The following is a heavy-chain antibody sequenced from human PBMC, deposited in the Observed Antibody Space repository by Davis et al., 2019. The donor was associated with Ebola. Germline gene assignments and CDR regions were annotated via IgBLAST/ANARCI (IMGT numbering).Heavy chain of an antibody. J-gene: IGHJ4*02. V-gene: IGHV3-15*07. Sequence: GFLRLSCAASGFIFTDAWTWMTWVRPAPGKGLEWVGRIRSKTNGGIIDYAAFVEGRFIISRDDSKNTLFLQINSLRTEDTAVDYCSTDPARGYWGQGTLVNVSS. CDR1: GFIFTDAW. CDR3: STDPARGY. CDR2: IRSKTNGGII.